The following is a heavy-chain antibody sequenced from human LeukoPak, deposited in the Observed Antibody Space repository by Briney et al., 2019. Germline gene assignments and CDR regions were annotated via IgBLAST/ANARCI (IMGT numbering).Heavy chain of an antibody. CDR3: ARAPGAAGTRNWLDP. J-gene: IGHJ5*02. CDR2: IYYSGST. V-gene: IGHV4-59*01. CDR1: GGSISSYY. Sequence: SETLSLTCTVSGGSISSYYWSWIRQPPGKGLEWIGYIYYSGSTNYNPSLKSRVTISVDTSKNQFSLKLSSVTAADTAVYYCARAPGAAGTRNWLDPWGQGTLVTVSS. D-gene: IGHD6-13*01.